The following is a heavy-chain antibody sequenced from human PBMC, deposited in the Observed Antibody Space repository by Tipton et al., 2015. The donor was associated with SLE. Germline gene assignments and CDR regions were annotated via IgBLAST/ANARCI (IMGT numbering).Heavy chain of an antibody. CDR3: AKGRPYDPYCSGGSCYSDYFDY. CDR2: ISWDGGST. V-gene: IGHV3-43*01. D-gene: IGHD2-15*01. J-gene: IGHJ4*02. CDR1: GFTFDDYT. Sequence: SLRLSCAASGFTFDDYTMYWVRQAPGKGLEWVSLISWDGGSTYYADSVKGRFTISRDNSKNSLYLQMNSLRTEDTALYYCAKGRPYDPYCSGGSCYSDYFDYWGQGTLVTVSS.